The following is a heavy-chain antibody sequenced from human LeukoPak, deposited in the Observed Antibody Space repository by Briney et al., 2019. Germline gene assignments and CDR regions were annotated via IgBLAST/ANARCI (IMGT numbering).Heavy chain of an antibody. D-gene: IGHD6-13*01. Sequence: ASVKVSCKVSGYTLTELSMHWVRQAPGKGLEWMGGFDPEDGETIYAQKFQGRVTMTRNTSISTAYMELSSLRSEDTAVYYCARGAYSSSWYGYWGQGTLVTVSS. CDR3: ARGAYSSSWYGY. V-gene: IGHV1-24*01. CDR1: GYTLTELS. CDR2: FDPEDGET. J-gene: IGHJ4*02.